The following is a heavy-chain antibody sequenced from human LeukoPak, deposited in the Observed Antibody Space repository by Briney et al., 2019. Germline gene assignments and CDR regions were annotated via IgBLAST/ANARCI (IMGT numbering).Heavy chain of an antibody. V-gene: IGHV1-8*01. CDR3: ARGGEIVVVVAATLYYGMDV. CDR2: MNPNSGNT. CDR1: GYTFTSYD. D-gene: IGHD2-15*01. J-gene: IGHJ6*02. Sequence: ASVKVSCKASGYTFTSYDISWVRQATGQGLEWMGWMNPNSGNTGYAQKFQGRVTMTRNTSISTAYMELSSLRSEDTAVYYCARGGEIVVVVAATLYYGMDVWGQGTTVTVSS.